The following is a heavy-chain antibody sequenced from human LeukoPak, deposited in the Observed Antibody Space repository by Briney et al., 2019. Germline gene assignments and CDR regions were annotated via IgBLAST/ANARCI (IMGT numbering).Heavy chain of an antibody. J-gene: IGHJ4*02. V-gene: IGHV4-34*01. D-gene: IGHD1-20*01. CDR1: GGSFSGYY. CDR2: INHSGST. CDR3: ARDVYNWNLFDY. Sequence: PSETLSLTCAVYGGSFSGYYWSWIRQPPGKGLEWIGEINHSGSTNYNPSLKSRVTTSVDTSKNQFSLKLSSVTAADTAVYYCARDVYNWNLFDYWGQGTLVTVSS.